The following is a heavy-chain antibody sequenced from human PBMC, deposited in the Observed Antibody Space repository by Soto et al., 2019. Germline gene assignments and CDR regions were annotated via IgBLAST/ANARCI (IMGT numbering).Heavy chain of an antibody. Sequence: QPGGSLRLSCAASGFTFSKYGIHWVRHAPGKGLEWVTFISYDGSNKNYADSVKGRFTISRDNSKSTLYLQMNSLSAEDTAVYHCAKNQGVELVPLATVDWFDPWGQGSVVTVSS. D-gene: IGHD1-26*01. CDR1: GFTFSKYG. J-gene: IGHJ5*02. CDR3: AKNQGVELVPLATVDWFDP. CDR2: ISYDGSNK. V-gene: IGHV3-30*18.